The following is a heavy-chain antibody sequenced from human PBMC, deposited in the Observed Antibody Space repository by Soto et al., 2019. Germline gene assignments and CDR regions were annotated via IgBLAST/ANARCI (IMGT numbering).Heavy chain of an antibody. Sequence: QVHLVESGGGEVQPGGSLRLSCAASGFTFSFYGMHWVRQPPGKGLEWVALISYDGSKNYYADSVKGRFTISRDNSMNTLYLQMNSLRAEDTAVYYCARGPPVGRSGWNFFDFWGQGGLVTVSS. CDR2: ISYDGSKN. D-gene: IGHD6-19*01. J-gene: IGHJ4*02. V-gene: IGHV3-33*01. CDR3: ARGPPVGRSGWNFFDF. CDR1: GFTFSFYG.